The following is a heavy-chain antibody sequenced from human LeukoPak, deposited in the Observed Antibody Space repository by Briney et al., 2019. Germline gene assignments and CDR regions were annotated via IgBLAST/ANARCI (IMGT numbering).Heavy chain of an antibody. CDR1: GGSISSYY. CDR3: AREGYCSGGSCYLGY. Sequence: SETLSLTCTVSGGSISSYYRSWIRQPPGKGLEWIGYIYYSGSTNYNPSLKSRVTISVDTSKNQFSLKLSSVTAADTAVYYCAREGYCSGGSCYLGYWGQGTLVTVSS. CDR2: IYYSGST. J-gene: IGHJ4*02. V-gene: IGHV4-59*01. D-gene: IGHD2-15*01.